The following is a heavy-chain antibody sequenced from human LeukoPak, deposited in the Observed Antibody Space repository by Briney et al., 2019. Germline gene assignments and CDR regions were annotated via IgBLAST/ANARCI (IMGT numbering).Heavy chain of an antibody. CDR2: IKQDGSEK. D-gene: IGHD1-26*01. CDR3: ARDGRGTLDY. Sequence: QTGGSLRLSCAASGLTFSSYWMGWVRQAPGKGLEWVANIKQDGSEKYYVDSVKGRFTISRDNAKNSLYLQMNSQTDEDTAVYYCARDGRGTLDYWGQGTLVTVSS. J-gene: IGHJ4*02. CDR1: GLTFSSYW. V-gene: IGHV3-7*01.